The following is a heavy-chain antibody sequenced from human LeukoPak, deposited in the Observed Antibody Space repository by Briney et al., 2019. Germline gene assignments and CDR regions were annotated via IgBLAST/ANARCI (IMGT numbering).Heavy chain of an antibody. CDR3: ARCSGWSQFDY. CDR1: GDSISSADYY. CDR2: IYYSGST. D-gene: IGHD6-19*01. Sequence: PSQTLSLTCTVSGDSISSADYYWGWIRQPPGKGLEWIGSIYYSGSTYYNPSLKSRVTISVDTSKNQFSLKLSSVTAADTAVYYCARCSGWSQFDYWGQGTLVTVSS. V-gene: IGHV4-39*01. J-gene: IGHJ4*02.